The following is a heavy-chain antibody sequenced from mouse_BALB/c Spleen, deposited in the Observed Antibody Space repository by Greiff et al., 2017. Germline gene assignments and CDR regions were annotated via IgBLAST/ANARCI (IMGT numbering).Heavy chain of an antibody. CDR1: GYTFTSYN. CDR3: ARGGLAWFAY. J-gene: IGHJ3*01. V-gene: IGHV1-12*01. Sequence: LQQPGAELVKPGASVKMSCKASGYTFTSYNMHWVKQTPGQGLEWIGAIYPGNGDTSYNQKFKGKATLTADKSSSTAYMQLSSLTSEDSAVYYCARGGLAWFAYWGQGTLVTVSA. CDR2: IYPGNGDT.